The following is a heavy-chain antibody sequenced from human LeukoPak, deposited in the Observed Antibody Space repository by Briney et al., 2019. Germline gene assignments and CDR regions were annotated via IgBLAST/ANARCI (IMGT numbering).Heavy chain of an antibody. D-gene: IGHD3-22*01. Sequence: GGSLRLSCAASGFTFSSYEMNWVRQAPGKGLEWVSYISSSGSTIYYADSVKGRFTISRDNAKNSLYLQMNSLRAEDTAVYYCARDTYYYDSSGSTDDYWGQGTLVTVSS. V-gene: IGHV3-48*03. CDR3: ARDTYYYDSSGSTDDY. CDR1: GFTFSSYE. CDR2: ISSSGSTI. J-gene: IGHJ4*02.